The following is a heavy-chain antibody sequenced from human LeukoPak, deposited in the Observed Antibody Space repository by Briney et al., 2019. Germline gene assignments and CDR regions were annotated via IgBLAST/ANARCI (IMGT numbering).Heavy chain of an antibody. CDR2: INPNSGGT. CDR1: GYTFTGYY. Sequence: GASVKVSCKASGYTFTGYYMHWVRQAPGQGLEWMGWINPNSGGTNYAQKFQGRVTMTRDTSISTAYMELSRLRSDDTAVYYCARDNQAAGYSSGWYMFDYWGQGTLVTVSS. V-gene: IGHV1-2*02. J-gene: IGHJ4*02. D-gene: IGHD6-19*01. CDR3: ARDNQAAGYSSGWYMFDY.